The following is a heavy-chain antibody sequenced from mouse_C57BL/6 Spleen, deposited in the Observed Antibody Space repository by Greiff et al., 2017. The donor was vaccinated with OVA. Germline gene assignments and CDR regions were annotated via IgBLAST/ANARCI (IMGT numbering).Heavy chain of an antibody. CDR1: GYTFTSYW. V-gene: IGHV1-50*01. J-gene: IGHJ1*03. D-gene: IGHD2-10*01. CDR3: ARDLLSWYFDV. Sequence: VQLQQPGAELVKPGASVKLSCKASGYTFTSYWMQWVKQRPGQGLEWIGEIDPSDSYTNYNQKFKGKATLTVDTSSSTAYMQLSSLTSEDSAVYYCARDLLSWYFDVWGTGTTVTVSA. CDR2: IDPSDSYT.